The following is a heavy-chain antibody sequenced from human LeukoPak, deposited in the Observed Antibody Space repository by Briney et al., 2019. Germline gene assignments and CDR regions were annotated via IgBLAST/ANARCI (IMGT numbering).Heavy chain of an antibody. CDR1: GFTLSSYS. V-gene: IGHV3-21*01. Sequence: GGSLRLSCAASGFTLSSYSMNWVRHAPGKGLECVSSISSSSSYIYYADSVKGRFTISRDNAKNSLYLQMNSLRAEDTAVYYCARSGYDYYYYYGMDVWGQGTTVTVSS. CDR2: ISSSSSYI. CDR3: ARSGYDYYYYYGMDV. J-gene: IGHJ6*02. D-gene: IGHD5-18*01.